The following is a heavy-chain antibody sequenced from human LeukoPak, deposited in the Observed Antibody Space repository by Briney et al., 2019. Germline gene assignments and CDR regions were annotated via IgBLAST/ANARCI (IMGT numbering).Heavy chain of an antibody. Sequence: TETLSLTCTVSGASIISSSYYWGWIRQPPGKGLEWIGSIYYSGSTYYNPSLKSRVTISVDTSKNQFSLKLSSVTAADTAVYYCGRHLRGDWGSSLDYYYYGMDVWGQGTTVTVSS. V-gene: IGHV4-39*01. CDR2: IYYSGST. CDR1: GASIISSSYY. D-gene: IGHD3-16*01. CDR3: GRHLRGDWGSSLDYYYYGMDV. J-gene: IGHJ6*02.